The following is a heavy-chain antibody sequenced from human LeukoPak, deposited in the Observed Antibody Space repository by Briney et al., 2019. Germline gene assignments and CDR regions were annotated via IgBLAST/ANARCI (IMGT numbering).Heavy chain of an antibody. CDR1: GFTFSNYA. Sequence: GGSLRLSCVASGFTFSNYAMSWVRQAPGEGLEWVSPISGSGDNTYYADSVKGRFTISTDNSKNTLYVQMNSLRAEDTAVYHCAKEAVNNYADYWGQGTLVTVSS. D-gene: IGHD2-2*01. J-gene: IGHJ4*02. CDR3: AKEAVNNYADY. CDR2: ISGSGDNT. V-gene: IGHV3-23*01.